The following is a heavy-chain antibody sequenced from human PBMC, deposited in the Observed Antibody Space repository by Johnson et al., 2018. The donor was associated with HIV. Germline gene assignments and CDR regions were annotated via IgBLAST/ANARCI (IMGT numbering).Heavy chain of an antibody. D-gene: IGHD3-10*01. V-gene: IGHV3-30*03. CDR3: ARTRHYYEAFDI. CDR1: GFTFFSYG. Sequence: QVQLVESGGGVVQPGRSLRLSCVASGFTFFSYGMHWVRQAPGKGLEWVAVISYDGSNKYYADSVKGRFTISRDNSKNTLYLQMNSLRAEDTAVYYCARTRHYYEAFDIWGQGTMVTVSS. CDR2: ISYDGSNK. J-gene: IGHJ3*02.